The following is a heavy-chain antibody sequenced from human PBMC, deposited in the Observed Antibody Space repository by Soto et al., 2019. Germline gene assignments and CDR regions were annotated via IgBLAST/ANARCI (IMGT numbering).Heavy chain of an antibody. D-gene: IGHD3-22*01. CDR2: ISAYNGNT. J-gene: IGHJ3*02. V-gene: IGHV1-18*01. CDR3: ARDSQGWGPITMIGVDAFDI. CDR1: GYTFTSYG. Sequence: ASVKVSCKASGYTFTSYGISWVRQAPGQGLEWMGWISAYNGNTNYAQKLQGRVTMTTDTSTSTAYMELRSLRSDDTAVYYFARDSQGWGPITMIGVDAFDIWGQGTMVTVSS.